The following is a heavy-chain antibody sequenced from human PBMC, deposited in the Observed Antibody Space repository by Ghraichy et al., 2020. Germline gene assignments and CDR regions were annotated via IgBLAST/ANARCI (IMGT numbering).Heavy chain of an antibody. V-gene: IGHV3-15*01. CDR2: IKSKTDGGTI. J-gene: IGHJ4*02. CDR1: GFTFSNAW. D-gene: IGHD3-16*01. CDR3: TTDRFGTYVP. Sequence: GGSLRLSCAASGFTFSNAWMSWVRQAPGKGLEWVGRIKSKTDGGTIEYTAPVKGRFSISRDDSKNTLYLQMNSLKIEDTAVYFCTTDRFGTYVPGGQGTLVTVSS.